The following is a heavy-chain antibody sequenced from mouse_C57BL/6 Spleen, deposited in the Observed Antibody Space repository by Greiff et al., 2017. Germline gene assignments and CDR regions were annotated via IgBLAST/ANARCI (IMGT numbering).Heavy chain of an antibody. Sequence: EVHLVESGGGLVKPGGSLKLSCAASGFTFSSYAMSWVRQTPEKRLEWVATISDGGSYTYYPDNVKGRFTISRDNAKNSLYLQMSHLKSEDTAMYYCARDYYGSAFDYWGQGTTLTVSS. CDR2: ISDGGSYT. J-gene: IGHJ2*01. CDR3: ARDYYGSAFDY. D-gene: IGHD1-1*01. V-gene: IGHV5-4*01. CDR1: GFTFSSYA.